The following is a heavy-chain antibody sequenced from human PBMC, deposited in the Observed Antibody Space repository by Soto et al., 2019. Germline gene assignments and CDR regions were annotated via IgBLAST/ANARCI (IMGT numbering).Heavy chain of an antibody. CDR3: ARMDIVVVVAAYYYYYGMDV. Sequence: QVQLVQSGAEVKKPGSSVKVSCKASRGTFSSYAISWVRQAPGQGLEWRGGSIPIFGTANYAQKFQGRVTISADESTSTAYMELSSLRSEDTAVYYCARMDIVVVVAAYYYYYGMDVWGQGTTVTVSS. CDR1: RGTFSSYA. CDR2: SIPIFGTA. J-gene: IGHJ6*02. D-gene: IGHD2-15*01. V-gene: IGHV1-69*12.